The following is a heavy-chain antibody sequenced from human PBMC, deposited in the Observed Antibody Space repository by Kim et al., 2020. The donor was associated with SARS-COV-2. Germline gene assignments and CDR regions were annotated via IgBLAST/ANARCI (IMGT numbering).Heavy chain of an antibody. Sequence: GGSLRLSCAASGFTFSTYNMNWVRQAPGKGLEWVSHISTSSSAVYFADSVKGRFTISRDNAKNSLYLQMNSLRDEDTAVYYYTPSRAASGTNMMSWFFYWGQGTLVTVSS. J-gene: IGHJ4*02. CDR2: ISTSSSAV. D-gene: IGHD6-13*01. CDR1: GFTFSTYN. V-gene: IGHV3-48*02. CDR3: TPSRAASGTNMMSWFFY.